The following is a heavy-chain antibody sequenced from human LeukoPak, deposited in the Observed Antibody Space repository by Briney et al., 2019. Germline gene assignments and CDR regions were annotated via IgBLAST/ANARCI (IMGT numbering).Heavy chain of an antibody. CDR3: AKDLGGSSWYYRSFDY. J-gene: IGHJ4*02. V-gene: IGHV3-23*01. CDR1: GFTFSSYA. Sequence: GSLRLSCAASGFTFSSYAMSWVRQAPGKGLEWVSAISGSGGSTYYADSVKGRFAISRDNSKNTLYLQMNSLRAEDTAVYYCAKDLGGSSWYYRSFDYWGQGTLVTVSS. CDR2: ISGSGGST. D-gene: IGHD6-13*01.